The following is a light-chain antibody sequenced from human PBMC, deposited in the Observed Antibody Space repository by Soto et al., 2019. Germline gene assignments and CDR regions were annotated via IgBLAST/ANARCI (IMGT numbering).Light chain of an antibody. CDR3: SSYAGSNNYV. CDR1: SSDVGGYNY. J-gene: IGLJ1*01. CDR2: EVS. V-gene: IGLV2-8*01. Sequence: QSALTQPASASGSPGQSVTISCTGTSSDVGGYNYVSWYQQHPGRAPKLMISEVSKRPSGVPDRFSGSKSGNTASLTVSGLQAEDEADYYCSSYAGSNNYVFGTGTKVTVL.